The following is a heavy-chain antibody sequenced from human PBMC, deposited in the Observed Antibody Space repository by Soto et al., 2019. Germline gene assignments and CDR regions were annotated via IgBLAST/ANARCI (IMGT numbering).Heavy chain of an antibody. Sequence: ASVQVSCKASGYTFTSYDINWVRQATGQGLEXMGRXNXNXDXXXYXXXXQGRVTMTRNTSISTAYMELSSLRSEDAAVYYCARGMDYYYGMDVWGQGTTVTVSS. CDR2: XNXNXDXX. V-gene: IGHV1-8*01. J-gene: IGHJ6*02. CDR3: ARGMDYYYGMDV. CDR1: GYTFTSYD.